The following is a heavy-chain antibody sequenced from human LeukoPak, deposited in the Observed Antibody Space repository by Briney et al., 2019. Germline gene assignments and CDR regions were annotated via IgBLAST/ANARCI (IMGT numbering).Heavy chain of an antibody. V-gene: IGHV4-4*07. Sequence: PSETLSLTYTVSGGSISSDYWSWIRQPAGKGLEWIGRIYTSGSTNYNPSLKSRVTMSVDTSKNHFSLRLTSVTAADTAVYYCTRDPALRGVNPYYYYGMDVWGQGTTVTVSS. CDR1: GGSISSDY. J-gene: IGHJ6*02. CDR2: IYTSGST. CDR3: TRDPALRGVNPYYYYGMDV. D-gene: IGHD3-10*01.